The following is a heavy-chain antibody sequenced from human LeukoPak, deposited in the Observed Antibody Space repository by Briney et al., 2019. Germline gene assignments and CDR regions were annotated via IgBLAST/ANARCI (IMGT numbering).Heavy chain of an antibody. Sequence: GGSLRLSCAASGFTFNTYWISWVRQAPGKGLEWVANIKDDGSENHYADSVRGRFVISRDNAKNSLFLQMNSLRAEDTAVYYCARDGRGSYSGYFDCWGQGTLVTVFS. V-gene: IGHV3-7*03. J-gene: IGHJ4*02. D-gene: IGHD1-26*01. CDR2: IKDDGSEN. CDR1: GFTFNTYW. CDR3: ARDGRGSYSGYFDC.